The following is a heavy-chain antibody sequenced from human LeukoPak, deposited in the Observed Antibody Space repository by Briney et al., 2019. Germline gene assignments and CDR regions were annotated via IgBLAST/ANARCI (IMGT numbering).Heavy chain of an antibody. CDR2: ISGSGGST. CDR1: GFTFSSYA. J-gene: IGHJ4*02. Sequence: PGGSLRLSCAASGFTFSSYAMSWVRQAPGKGLEWVSAISGSGGSTYYADSVKGRFTISRDNSKNTLYLLMNSLRAEDTAVYYCAKDLGATVLYYFDYWGQGTLVTVSS. D-gene: IGHD1-26*01. V-gene: IGHV3-23*01. CDR3: AKDLGATVLYYFDY.